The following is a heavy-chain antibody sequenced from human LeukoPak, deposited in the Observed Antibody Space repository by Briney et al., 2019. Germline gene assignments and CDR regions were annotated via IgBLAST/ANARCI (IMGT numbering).Heavy chain of an antibody. CDR1: GGSISSYY. CDR3: TRGAGWLIDY. CDR2: FHNSGTS. J-gene: IGHJ4*02. Sequence: SETLSLTCTVSGGSISSYYWSWIRQPPGKGLEWIGYFHNSGTSTYNPSHKSRVTISADTSKNQFFLKLNSLTTADTAVYYCTRGAGWLIDYWGQGILVTVSS. D-gene: IGHD3-16*01. V-gene: IGHV4-59*01.